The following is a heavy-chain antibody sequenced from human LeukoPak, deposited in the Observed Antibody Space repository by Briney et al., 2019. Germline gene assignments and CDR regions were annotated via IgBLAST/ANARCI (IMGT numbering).Heavy chain of an antibody. CDR1: GGSISSSSYY. CDR3: ASQSSGWYLSHAFDI. V-gene: IGHV4-39*07. J-gene: IGHJ3*02. Sequence: PSETLSLTCTVSGGSISSSSYYWGWIRQPPGKGLEWIGSIYYSGSTYYNPSLKSRVTISVDTSKNQFSLKLSSVTAADTAVYYCASQSSGWYLSHAFDIWGQGTMVTVSS. CDR2: IYYSGST. D-gene: IGHD6-19*01.